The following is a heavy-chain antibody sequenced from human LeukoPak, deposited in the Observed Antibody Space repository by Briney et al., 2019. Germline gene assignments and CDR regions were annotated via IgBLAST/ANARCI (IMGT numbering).Heavy chain of an antibody. CDR3: ARVRPNYYDSSGYPDY. D-gene: IGHD3-22*01. CDR2: IGGGPAPV. V-gene: IGHV3-23*01. CDR1: GFTFSNYA. Sequence: GGSLRLSCAASGFTFSNYAMTWVRQTPGKGLEWVATIGGGPAPVFYADSVKGRITISRDNSKDTLYLQMNSLRAEDTAVYYCARVRPNYYDSSGYPDYWGQGTLVTVSS. J-gene: IGHJ4*02.